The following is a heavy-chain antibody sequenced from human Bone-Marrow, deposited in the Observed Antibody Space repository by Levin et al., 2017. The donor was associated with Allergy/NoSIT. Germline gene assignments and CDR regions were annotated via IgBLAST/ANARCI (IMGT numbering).Heavy chain of an antibody. V-gene: IGHV1-2*02. J-gene: IGHJ4*02. CDR3: AREAASSGWYDKLDY. CDR1: AYTFTDFD. Sequence: GESLKISCKASAYTFTDFDIHWLRQAPGQRLEWMGWINPNSGGTSYAQKFQGRVTMTRDTSISTAYMELSRLRHDDTAVYFCAREAASSGWYDKLDYWGQGTSVTVSS. D-gene: IGHD6-19*01. CDR2: INPNSGGT.